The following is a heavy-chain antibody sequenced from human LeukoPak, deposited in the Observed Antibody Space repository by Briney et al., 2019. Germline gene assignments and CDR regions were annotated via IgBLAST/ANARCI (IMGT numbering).Heavy chain of an antibody. D-gene: IGHD1-14*01. Sequence: GGSLRLSCEVSGLTFRKYAMSWVRQAPGKGLEWVSAISGSGGSTYYADSVKGRFTISRDNSKNTLYLQMNSLRAEDTAVYYCAKAPGPALNAFDIWGQGTMVTVSS. CDR1: GLTFRKYA. V-gene: IGHV3-23*01. CDR2: ISGSGGST. J-gene: IGHJ3*02. CDR3: AKAPGPALNAFDI.